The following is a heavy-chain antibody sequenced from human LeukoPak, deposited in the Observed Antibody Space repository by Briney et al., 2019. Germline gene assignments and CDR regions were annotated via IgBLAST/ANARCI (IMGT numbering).Heavy chain of an antibody. CDR1: GGSFCTYY. D-gene: IGHD2-8*01. V-gene: IGHV4-59*12. CDR3: ARRGDCTTGVCCDY. CDR2: LYHTGSP. J-gene: IGHJ4*02. Sequence: SETLSLTCTDRGGSFCTYYWSWIRQPPGKGLEWIGYLYHTGSPNYNPSLKSRVTMSLDTSKNQFSLKMSSVTAADTSVYYCARRGDCTTGVCCDYWGQGTLVTVSS.